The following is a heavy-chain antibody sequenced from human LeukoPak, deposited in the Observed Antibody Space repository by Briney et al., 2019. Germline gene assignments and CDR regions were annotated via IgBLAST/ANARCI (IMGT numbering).Heavy chain of an antibody. V-gene: IGHV3-30*18. Sequence: GGSLRLSCAASGFTFSSYGMHRVRQAPGKGLEWVAVISYDGSNKYYADSVKGRFTISRDNSKNTLYLQMNSLRAEDTAVYYCAKGGYDSSNYYVDYFDYWGQGTLVTVSS. D-gene: IGHD3-22*01. J-gene: IGHJ4*02. CDR2: ISYDGSNK. CDR1: GFTFSSYG. CDR3: AKGGYDSSNYYVDYFDY.